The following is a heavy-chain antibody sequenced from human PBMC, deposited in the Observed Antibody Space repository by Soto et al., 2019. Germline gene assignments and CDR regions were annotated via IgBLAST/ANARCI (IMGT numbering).Heavy chain of an antibody. CDR2: IHNSGTS. D-gene: IGHD6-6*01. V-gene: IGHV4-30-4*01. J-gene: IGHJ4*02. Sequence: SETLSLTCTVSGGSIKSSDYRWSWTRQSPAKGLEWIGYIHNSGTSFYNPSLRGRVTVTLDTSRSQFSLTLASVTAADTAVYYCVREERIAAPQLDYWGQGIQVTVSS. CDR1: GGSIKSSDYR. CDR3: VREERIAAPQLDY.